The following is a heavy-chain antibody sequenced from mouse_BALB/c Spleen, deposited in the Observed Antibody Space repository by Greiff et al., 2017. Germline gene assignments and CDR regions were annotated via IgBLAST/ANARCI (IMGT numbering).Heavy chain of an antibody. CDR1: GFTFSSYG. J-gene: IGHJ4*01. CDR3: ARGGAMDY. V-gene: IGHV5-6*01. Sequence: EVKLVESGGDLVKPGGSLKLSCAASGFTFSSYGMSWVRQTPDKRLEWVATISSGGSYTYYPDSVKGRFTISRDNAKNTLYLQMSSLKSEDTAMYYCARGGAMDYWGQGTSVTVSS. CDR2: ISSGGSYT.